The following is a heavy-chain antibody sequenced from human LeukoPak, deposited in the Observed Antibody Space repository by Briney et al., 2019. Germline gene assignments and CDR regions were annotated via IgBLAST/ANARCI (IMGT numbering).Heavy chain of an antibody. CDR3: ARGSYDSSGYDVDYYYGMDV. D-gene: IGHD3-22*01. CDR1: GGTFSSYA. V-gene: IGHV1-69*13. CDR2: FIPIFGTA. Sequence: ASVKVSCKASGGTFSSYAISWVRQAPGQGLEWMGGFIPIFGTANYAQKFQGRVTITADESTSTAYMELSSLRSEDTAVYYCARGSYDSSGYDVDYYYGMDVWGQGTTVTVSS. J-gene: IGHJ6*02.